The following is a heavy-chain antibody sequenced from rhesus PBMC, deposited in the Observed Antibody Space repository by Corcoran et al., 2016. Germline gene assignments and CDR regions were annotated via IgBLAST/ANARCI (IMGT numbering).Heavy chain of an antibody. Sequence: EVQLVESGGDLVQPGGSLRLSWVGSGFSFNSYGIPWVRQAPGKGLEWVAVISSDGSKKSYADSVKDRFTVSRDNSKNMLYLQMNNLKLEDTAAYYCTRFDYWGQGVLVTVSS. V-gene: IGHV3-54*02. CDR2: ISSDGSKK. CDR1: GFSFNSYG. CDR3: TRFDY. J-gene: IGHJ4*01.